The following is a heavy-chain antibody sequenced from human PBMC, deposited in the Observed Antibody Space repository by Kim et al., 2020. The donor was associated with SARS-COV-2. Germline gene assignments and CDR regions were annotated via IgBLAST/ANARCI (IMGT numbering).Heavy chain of an antibody. V-gene: IGHV3-30*18. J-gene: IGHJ4*02. CDR1: GFTFSSYG. D-gene: IGHD3-10*01. CDR2: ISYDGSNK. Sequence: GGSLRLSCAASGFTFSSYGIHWVRRAPGKGLEWVAVISYDGSNKYYADSVKGRFTISRDNSKNTLYLQMNSLRAEDTAVYYCAKDAYYGSGGYFDYWGQGTLVTVSS. CDR3: AKDAYYGSGGYFDY.